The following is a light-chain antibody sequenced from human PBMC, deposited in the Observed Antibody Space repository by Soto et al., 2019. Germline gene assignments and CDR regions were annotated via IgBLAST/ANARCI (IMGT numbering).Light chain of an antibody. CDR2: AAT. CDR1: QGIGNY. J-gene: IGKJ3*01. CDR3: QKCNSPPPFT. V-gene: IGKV1-27*01. Sequence: IQVTESPSSLSASVGDRVSITCRASQGIGNYLAWYQQKPGRVPKLLIHAATTLQSGVPSRFSGSGTGTDFTLTISSLQPEDAAIFFCQKCNSPPPFTFGPGTKVDIK.